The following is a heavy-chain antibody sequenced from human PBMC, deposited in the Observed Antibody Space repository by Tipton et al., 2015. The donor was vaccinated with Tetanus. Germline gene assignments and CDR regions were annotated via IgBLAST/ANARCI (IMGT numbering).Heavy chain of an antibody. CDR3: ARDASRYTYCSTYFDY. CDR1: GFTFSNYW. CDR2: IKQDGSDK. V-gene: IGHV3-7*01. Sequence: GSLRLSCAASGFTFSNYWMSWVRQAPGRGLEWVASIKQDGSDKNYVDSVKGRFTISRDNAKNPLYLQMSSPRAEDTAVYYCARDASRYTYCSTYFDYWGQGTLLTVSS. J-gene: IGHJ4*02. D-gene: IGHD5-18*01.